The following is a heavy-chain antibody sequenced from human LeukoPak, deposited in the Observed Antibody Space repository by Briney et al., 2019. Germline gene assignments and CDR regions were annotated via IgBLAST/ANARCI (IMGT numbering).Heavy chain of an antibody. Sequence: QIGGSLRLSCAASGFTFSSYSMNWVRQAPGKGLEWVSYISSSGSTIYYADSVKGRFTISRDNAKNSLYLQMNSLRAEDTAVYYCAELGITMIGGVWGKGTTVTISS. CDR1: GFTFSSYS. D-gene: IGHD3-10*02. J-gene: IGHJ6*04. CDR2: ISSSGSTI. CDR3: AELGITMIGGV. V-gene: IGHV3-48*04.